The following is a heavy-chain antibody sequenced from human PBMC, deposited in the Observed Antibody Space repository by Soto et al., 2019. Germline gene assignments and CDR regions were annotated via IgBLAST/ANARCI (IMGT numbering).Heavy chain of an antibody. J-gene: IGHJ3*02. CDR1: GASVHDYY. Sequence: LSLTCTVSGASVHDYYWNWVRQPLGKGLEWIGFIHYTGSRIFNPSLQSRVTMSVDVSQNQFSLRLTSVTAADTAIYYCARWGHPAVKAFDIWGQGTTVTVSS. V-gene: IGHV4-59*02. CDR3: ARWGHPAVKAFDI. CDR2: IHYTGSR. D-gene: IGHD3-16*01.